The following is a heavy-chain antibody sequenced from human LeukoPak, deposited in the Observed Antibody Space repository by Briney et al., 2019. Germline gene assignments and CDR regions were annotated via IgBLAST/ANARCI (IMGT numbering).Heavy chain of an antibody. CDR1: GFTFSSYW. Sequence: PGGPLKLSCAASGFTFSSYWMSWVRQAPGKGLEWVANIKQDGSEKYYVDSVKGRFTISRDNAKNSLYLQMNSLRAEDMALYYCAKDRAAAGHDAFDIWGQGTMVTVSP. D-gene: IGHD6-13*01. CDR3: AKDRAAAGHDAFDI. J-gene: IGHJ3*02. CDR2: IKQDGSEK. V-gene: IGHV3-7*03.